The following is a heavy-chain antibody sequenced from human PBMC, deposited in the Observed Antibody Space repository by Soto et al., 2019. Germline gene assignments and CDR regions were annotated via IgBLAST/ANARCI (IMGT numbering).Heavy chain of an antibody. J-gene: IGHJ4*02. D-gene: IGHD2-15*01. CDR3: ARDGYCSGGSCYSVPVFDY. CDR2: IWYDGSNK. CDR1: GFIFSSYA. Sequence: GGSLRLSCAASGFIFSSYAMSWVRQAPGKGLEWAAVIWYDGSNKYYADSVKGRFTISRDNSKNTLYLQMNSLRAEDTAVYYCARDGYCSGGSCYSVPVFDYWGQGTLVTVSS. V-gene: IGHV3-33*08.